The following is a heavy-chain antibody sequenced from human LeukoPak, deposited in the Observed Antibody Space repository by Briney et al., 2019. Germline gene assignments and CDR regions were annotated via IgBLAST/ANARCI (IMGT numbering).Heavy chain of an antibody. CDR1: GFTFTTYA. CDR3: ARDPMADFDY. D-gene: IGHD2-8*01. Sequence: PGGSLRLSCAASGFTFTTYAFHWLRQAPGTGLEWVAVISSDGKSRIYADSVKGRFTISRDNSKNRLFLQMNSLRTEDTAVYYCARDPMADFDYWGQGALVTVSS. CDR2: ISSDGKSR. V-gene: IGHV3-30*04. J-gene: IGHJ4*02.